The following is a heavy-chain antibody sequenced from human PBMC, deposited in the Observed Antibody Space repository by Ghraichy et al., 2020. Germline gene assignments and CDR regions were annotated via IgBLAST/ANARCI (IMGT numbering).Heavy chain of an antibody. CDR2: INHSGST. Sequence: SETLSLTCAVYGGSFSGYYWSWIRQPPGKGLEWIGEINHSGSTNYNPSLKSRVTISVDTSKNKFSLKLSSVTAADTAVYYCARGRVNFGVVIIPSYFDYWGQGTLVTVSS. D-gene: IGHD3-3*01. V-gene: IGHV4-34*01. CDR3: ARGRVNFGVVIIPSYFDY. CDR1: GGSFSGYY. J-gene: IGHJ4*02.